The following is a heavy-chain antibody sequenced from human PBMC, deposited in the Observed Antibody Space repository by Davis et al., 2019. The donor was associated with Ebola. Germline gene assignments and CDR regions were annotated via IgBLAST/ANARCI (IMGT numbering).Heavy chain of an antibody. J-gene: IGHJ4*02. CDR3: ARDRYAWYSTPSRNDY. Sequence: HTGGSLRPSCPASGFTFSSYWMHWFRQAPGKGLVWVSCINRDGSTTTYADSVKGRFTISRDNAKNSLYLQMNSLRVEDTAVYYCARDRYAWYSTPSRNDYWGQGTLVTVSS. V-gene: IGHV3-74*03. D-gene: IGHD6-13*01. CDR2: INRDGSTT. CDR1: GFTFSSYW.